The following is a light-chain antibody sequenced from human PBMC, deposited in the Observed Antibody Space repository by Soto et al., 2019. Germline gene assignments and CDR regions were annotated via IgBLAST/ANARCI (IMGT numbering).Light chain of an antibody. CDR2: SAS. CDR1: QRVSSY. Sequence: EIVYTQSTATLSLSAEEKATLYCRTTQRVSSYLAWYQPKPVQATRIITYSASNSPTGIPARFSGSRSGTAFALTITRLEVADFAVYYGQKSSNWSPITCGQGTRREIK. CDR3: QKSSNWSPIT. J-gene: IGKJ5*01. V-gene: IGKV3-11*01.